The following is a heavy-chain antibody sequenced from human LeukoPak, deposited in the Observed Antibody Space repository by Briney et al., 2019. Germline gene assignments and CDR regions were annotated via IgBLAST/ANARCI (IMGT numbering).Heavy chain of an antibody. CDR1: GYTFTSYG. J-gene: IGHJ4*02. D-gene: IGHD3-10*01. V-gene: IGHV1-18*01. CDR3: ARGRRERGGSGSYYNSPHYYFDY. CDR2: ISAYNGNT. Sequence: ASVKVSCKASGYTFTSYGISWVRQAPGQGLEWMGWISAYNGNTNYAQKFQGRVTMTRNTSISTAYMELSSLRSEDTAVYYCARGRRERGGSGSYYNSPHYYFDYWGQGTLVTVSS.